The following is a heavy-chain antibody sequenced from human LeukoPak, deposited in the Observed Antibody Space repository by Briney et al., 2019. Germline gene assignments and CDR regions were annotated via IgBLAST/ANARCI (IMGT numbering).Heavy chain of an antibody. CDR1: GSTFSSYA. CDR2: ISGSGGST. CDR3: AKLFGSGLHYYYYMDV. Sequence: GSLRLSCAASGSTFSSYAMSWVRQAQGKGLEWVSAISGSGGSTYYADSVKGRFTISRDNSKNTLYLQMNSLRAEDTAVYYCAKLFGSGLHYYYYMDVWGKGTTVTVSS. D-gene: IGHD3-16*01. J-gene: IGHJ6*03. V-gene: IGHV3-23*01.